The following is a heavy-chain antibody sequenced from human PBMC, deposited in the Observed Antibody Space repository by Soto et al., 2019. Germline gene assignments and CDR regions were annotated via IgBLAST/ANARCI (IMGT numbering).Heavy chain of an antibody. CDR1: GGTFSSYT. D-gene: IGHD1-20*01. CDR2: TIPILGRA. V-gene: IGHV1-69*02. CDR3: ARIITGEYNDYMDV. Sequence: QVQLVQSGAEVKKPGSSVKVSCKAYGGTFSSYTISWVRQAPGQGLEWMGRTIPILGRANYARKFQGRVTITEDKSTSPADMELSRLRPEDTAVYYCARIITGEYNDYMDVWGKGTTVTVSS. J-gene: IGHJ6*03.